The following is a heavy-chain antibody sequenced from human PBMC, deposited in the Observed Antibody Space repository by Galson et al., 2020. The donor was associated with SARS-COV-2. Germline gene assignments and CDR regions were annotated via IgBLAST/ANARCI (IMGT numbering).Heavy chain of an antibody. CDR3: ARDLGRIAAAGTNY. Sequence: SETLSLTCAVSGGSISSSNWWSWVRQPPGKGLEWIGEIYHSGSTNYNPSLKSRVTISVDKSKNQFSLKLSSVTAADTAVYYCARDLGRIAAAGTNYWGQGTLVTVSS. V-gene: IGHV4-4*02. J-gene: IGHJ4*02. CDR1: GGSISSSNW. D-gene: IGHD6-13*01. CDR2: IYHSGST.